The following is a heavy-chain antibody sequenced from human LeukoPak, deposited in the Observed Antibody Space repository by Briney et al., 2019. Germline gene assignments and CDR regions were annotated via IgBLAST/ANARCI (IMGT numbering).Heavy chain of an antibody. Sequence: QPGGSLRLSCAASGFTFSSYAMNWVRQAPGKGLEWVSIIYAGGSTYYADSVKGRVTISRDNSKNTLYLQMNSLRAEDTAVYYCASQWELRYWGQGTLVTVSS. CDR2: IYAGGST. CDR3: ASQWELRY. J-gene: IGHJ4*02. V-gene: IGHV3-53*01. CDR1: GFTFSSYA. D-gene: IGHD1-26*01.